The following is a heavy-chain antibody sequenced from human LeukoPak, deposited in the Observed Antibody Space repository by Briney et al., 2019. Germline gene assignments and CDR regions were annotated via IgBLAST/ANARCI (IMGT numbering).Heavy chain of an antibody. Sequence: ASVKVSCKASGYTFTSYYMHWVRQAPGQGLEWMGIINPSGGSTSYAQKFQGRVTITRDTSANTAYMELSSLRSEDTAVYYCARDDSSGYSPNLDYWGQGTLVTVSS. V-gene: IGHV1-46*01. CDR2: INPSGGST. D-gene: IGHD3-22*01. CDR3: ARDDSSGYSPNLDY. J-gene: IGHJ4*02. CDR1: GYTFTSYY.